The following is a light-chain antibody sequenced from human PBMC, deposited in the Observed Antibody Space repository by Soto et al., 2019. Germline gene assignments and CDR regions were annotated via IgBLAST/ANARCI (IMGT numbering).Light chain of an antibody. J-gene: IGKJ1*01. V-gene: IGKV3-20*01. CDR3: QQYGTSPRT. CDR1: QSVRSSY. CDR2: GVS. Sequence: EIVLTQSPGTLSLSPGERATLSCRASQSVRSSYLAWYQQKLGQAPRLLIYGVSNRATGIPDRFSGSGSGTYFSLTIGRLESEDFAVYYCQQYGTSPRTFGQGTKVEIK.